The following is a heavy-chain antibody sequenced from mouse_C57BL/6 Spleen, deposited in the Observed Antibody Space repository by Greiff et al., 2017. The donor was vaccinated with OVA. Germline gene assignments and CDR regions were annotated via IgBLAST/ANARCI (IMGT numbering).Heavy chain of an antibody. CDR2: INSDGGST. CDR3: ARHGGYGTEDWYFDV. D-gene: IGHD1-1*01. Sequence: DVQLVESGGGLVQPGESLKLSCESNEYEFPSHDMSWVRKTPEKRLELVAAINSDGGSTYYPDTMERRFIISRDNTKKTLYLQMSSLRSEDTALYYCARHGGYGTEDWYFDVWGTGTTVTVSS. J-gene: IGHJ1*03. V-gene: IGHV5-2*01. CDR1: EYEFPSHD.